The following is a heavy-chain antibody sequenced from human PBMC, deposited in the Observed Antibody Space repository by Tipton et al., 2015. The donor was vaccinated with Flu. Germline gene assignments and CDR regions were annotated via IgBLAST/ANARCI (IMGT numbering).Heavy chain of an antibody. Sequence: SLRLSCAASGFIFSDAWMNWVRLAPGKGLEWVGRIKSKTSGGTIDYAAPVKGRFTIPRDDSEHTLYLQMNSLESEDTAVYYCMWQQDFYNGMDVWGQGTTVTVSS. D-gene: IGHD6-13*01. J-gene: IGHJ6*02. V-gene: IGHV3-15*01. CDR2: IKSKTSGGTI. CDR1: GFIFSDAW. CDR3: MWQQDFYNGMDV.